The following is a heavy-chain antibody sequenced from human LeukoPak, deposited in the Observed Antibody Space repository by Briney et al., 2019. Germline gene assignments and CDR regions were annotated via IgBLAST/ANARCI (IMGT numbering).Heavy chain of an antibody. CDR1: GFTFSSYA. V-gene: IGHV3-23*01. CDR2: ISGSGGRT. CDR3: AKLVDFGFDY. Sequence: GGSLRLPCAASGFTFSSYAMSWVRPAPGKGLEWVSAISGSGGRTYYADSVKGRFTISRDNSKNTLYLQMNSLRAEDTAVYYCAKLVDFGFDYWGQETLVTVSS. D-gene: IGHD4-17*01. J-gene: IGHJ4*02.